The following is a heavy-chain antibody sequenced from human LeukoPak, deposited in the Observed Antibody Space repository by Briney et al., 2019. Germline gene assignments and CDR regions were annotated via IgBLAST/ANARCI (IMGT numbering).Heavy chain of an antibody. D-gene: IGHD1-14*01. CDR3: TRGFHHAKSGY. V-gene: IGHV4-39*02. CDR2: IHFSGTI. Sequence: PSDTLSLTCTVSCDSISSTAYYWVGRRDPPGKGREGLGMIHFSGTIYHNPSLVRRVTISVDTSKNHFSLKLPSVTAADTAVYYCTRGFHHAKSGYWGQGTLVTVSS. J-gene: IGHJ4*02. CDR1: CDSISSTAYY.